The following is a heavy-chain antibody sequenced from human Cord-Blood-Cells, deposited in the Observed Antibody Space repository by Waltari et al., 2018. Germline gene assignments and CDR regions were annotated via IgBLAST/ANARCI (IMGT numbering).Heavy chain of an antibody. D-gene: IGHD6-19*01. J-gene: IGHJ4*02. CDR3: AKDHLAGDDY. CDR2: ISGSGGST. CDR1: GFTFSRFA. V-gene: IGHV3-23*01. Sequence: EVQLLESGGGLVQPGGSLRLSCAALGFTFSRFALRGVRQAPGKGLEWVSAISGSGGSTYYADSVKGRFTISRDNSKNTLYLQINSLRAEDTAVYYCAKDHLAGDDYWGQGTLVTVSS.